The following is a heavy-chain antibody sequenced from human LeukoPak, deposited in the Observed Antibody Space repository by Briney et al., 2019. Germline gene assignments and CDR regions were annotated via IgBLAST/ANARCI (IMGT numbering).Heavy chain of an antibody. CDR3: ARPRAPVTRISSFDI. CDR1: GYTFTSYD. D-gene: IGHD4-17*01. V-gene: IGHV1-8*03. CDR2: MNPNSGNT. Sequence: ASVKVSCKASGYTFTSYDINWVRQATGQGLEWMGWMNPNSGNTGYAQKFQGRVTITRNTSISTAYMELSSLRSEDTAVYYCARPRAPVTRISSFDIWGQGTMVTVSS. J-gene: IGHJ3*02.